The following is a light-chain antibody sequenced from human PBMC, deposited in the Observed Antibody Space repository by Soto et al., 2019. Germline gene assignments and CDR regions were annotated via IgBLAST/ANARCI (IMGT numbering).Light chain of an antibody. CDR1: SSDVGGYNY. V-gene: IGLV2-14*01. CDR3: SSYTSSSPFAV. J-gene: IGLJ7*01. CDR2: DVS. Sequence: QSALTQPASVSGSPGQSITISCTGTSSDVGGYNYVSWYQQHPGKAPKLMIYDVSNRPSGVSNRFSGSKSGNTASLTISGLQAEDEADYYCSSYTSSSPFAVFGGGTQLTVL.